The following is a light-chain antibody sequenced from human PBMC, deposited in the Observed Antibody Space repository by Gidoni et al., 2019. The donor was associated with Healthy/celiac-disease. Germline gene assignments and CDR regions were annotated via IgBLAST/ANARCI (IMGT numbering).Light chain of an antibody. CDR2: DVT. V-gene: IGLV2-14*01. CDR3: SSYKSSSTLYV. J-gene: IGLJ1*01. Sequence: QSALTQPASVPASPGQSITISCTGTSSDVGDYNYVSWYQQHPGKAPKLMIFDVTNRPSGVSNRFSGSKSGNTASLTISGLQAEDEADYYCSSYKSSSTLYVFGTGTKVTVL. CDR1: SSDVGDYNY.